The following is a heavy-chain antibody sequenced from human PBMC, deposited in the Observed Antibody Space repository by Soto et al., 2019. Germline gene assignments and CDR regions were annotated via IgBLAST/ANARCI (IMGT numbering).Heavy chain of an antibody. Sequence: QLQLQESGPGLVKPSETLSLTCTVSGGSISSSSYYWGWIRQPPGKGLEWIGSIYYSGSTYYNPSLKSRVTISVDTSKNQFSLKLSSVTAADTAVYYCARRYGSGSGVGWFDPWGQGTLVTVSS. V-gene: IGHV4-39*01. CDR3: ARRYGSGSGVGWFDP. J-gene: IGHJ5*02. D-gene: IGHD3-10*01. CDR2: IYYSGST. CDR1: GGSISSSSYY.